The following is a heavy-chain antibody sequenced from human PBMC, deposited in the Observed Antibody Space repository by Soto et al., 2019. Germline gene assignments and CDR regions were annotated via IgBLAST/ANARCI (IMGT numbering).Heavy chain of an antibody. D-gene: IGHD7-27*01. CDR1: GGTFSSYA. CDR3: ARDTGDGTFDF. Sequence: SVKVSCKASGGTFSSYAISWVRQAPGQGLEWMGGIIPIFGTANYAQKFQGRVTITADTSASTAYTELTSLGSEDTAVYYCARDTGDGTFDFWGQGTLVTVSS. V-gene: IGHV1-69*06. J-gene: IGHJ4*02. CDR2: IIPIFGTA.